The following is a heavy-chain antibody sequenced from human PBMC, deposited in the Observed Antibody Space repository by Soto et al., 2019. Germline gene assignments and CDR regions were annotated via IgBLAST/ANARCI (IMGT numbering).Heavy chain of an antibody. Sequence: EVRLLESGGGLVQPGGSLRLYCAGSGFTSSNYSMSWVRQAPGKGLEWVSTTSGSGHYIQYRDSVKGRFTISRDNSKNQLYLQMTSLRAEDTAVYYCAGGAMVTPYYYGLDVWGQGTTVSVPS. CDR2: TSGSGHYI. V-gene: IGHV3-23*01. J-gene: IGHJ6*02. D-gene: IGHD5-18*01. CDR1: GFTSSNYS. CDR3: AGGAMVTPYYYGLDV.